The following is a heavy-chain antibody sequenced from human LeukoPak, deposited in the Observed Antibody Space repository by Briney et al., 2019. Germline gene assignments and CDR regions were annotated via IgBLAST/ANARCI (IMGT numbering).Heavy chain of an antibody. D-gene: IGHD7-27*01. J-gene: IGHJ4*02. CDR3: AKGTGDTGYYLDY. CDR2: IRVGGEL. CDR1: GFTFSDYA. Sequence: AGGSLRLSCAASGFTFSDYAMNWVRQSPGKGLEWVSGIRVGGELYYADSVKGRFTISRDNSENTLYLQMSGLRAEDTAVYHCAKGTGDTGYYLDYWGQGTLVTVSS. V-gene: IGHV3-23*01.